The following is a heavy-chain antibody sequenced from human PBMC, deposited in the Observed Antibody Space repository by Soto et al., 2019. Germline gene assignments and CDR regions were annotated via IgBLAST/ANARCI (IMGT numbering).Heavy chain of an antibody. CDR2: IYPADSDT. D-gene: IGHD3-10*01. J-gene: IGHJ4*02. CDR1: GYSFSTYW. V-gene: IGHV5-51*01. Sequence: PGESLKISCNGSGYSFSTYWIGWVRQMPGRGLEWMGIIYPADSDTKYSPSFQGQVTISADKSISTAYLQWSSLKASDSAMYYCARLAPMGLVHYWGQGTLVTVSS. CDR3: ARLAPMGLVHY.